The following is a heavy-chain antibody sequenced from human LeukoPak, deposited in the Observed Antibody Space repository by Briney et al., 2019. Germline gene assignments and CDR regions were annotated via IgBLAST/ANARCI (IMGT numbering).Heavy chain of an antibody. V-gene: IGHV1-2*04. Sequence: ASVKVSCKASGYTFTGYYMHWVRQAPGQGLEWMGWINPNSGGTNYAQKFQGWVTMTRDTSISTAYMELSRLRSDDTAVYYCARLRGVLTAYYFDYWGQGTLVTVSS. CDR1: GYTFTGYY. CDR3: ARLRGVLTAYYFDY. D-gene: IGHD3-10*01. CDR2: INPNSGGT. J-gene: IGHJ4*02.